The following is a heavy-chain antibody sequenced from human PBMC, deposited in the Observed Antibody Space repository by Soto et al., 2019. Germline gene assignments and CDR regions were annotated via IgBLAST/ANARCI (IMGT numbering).Heavy chain of an antibody. CDR2: IKSKAAGATT. V-gene: IGHV3-15*07. J-gene: IGHJ4*02. D-gene: IGHD2-21*01. Sequence: EVQLVESGGGLLTPGGPLRLSCAASGFSFTDAWMNWVRQAPGQGLEWVGRIKSKAAGATTDYAAPVKGRFTVSRDDSKNTLYRQMNSLQTEDTAVYYCAADLPGHGGGYEFDYWGQGTLVTVSS. CDR1: GFSFTDAW. CDR3: AADLPGHGGGYEFDY.